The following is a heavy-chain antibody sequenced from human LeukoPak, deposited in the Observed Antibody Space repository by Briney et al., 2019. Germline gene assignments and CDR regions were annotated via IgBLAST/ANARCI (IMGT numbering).Heavy chain of an antibody. J-gene: IGHJ1*01. CDR2: IRYDGSNK. V-gene: IGHV3-30*02. CDR3: AKVVVVAATFHY. D-gene: IGHD2-15*01. Sequence: PGGSLRLSCAASGFTFSSYAMHWVRRAPGKGLEWVAFIRYDGSNKYYADSVKGRFTISRDNSKNTLYLQMNSLRAEDTAVYYCAKVVVVAATFHYWGQGTLVTVSS. CDR1: GFTFSSYA.